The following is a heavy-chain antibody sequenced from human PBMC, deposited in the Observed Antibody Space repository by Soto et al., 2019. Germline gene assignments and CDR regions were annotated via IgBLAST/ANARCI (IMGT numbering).Heavy chain of an antibody. D-gene: IGHD3-3*01. J-gene: IGHJ4*02. V-gene: IGHV3-9*01. CDR2: INWNSATI. CDR1: GFTFDDHA. Sequence: SLRLSCAASGFTFDDHAMHWVRQRPGKGLEWVSGINWNSATIDYAASVKGRFTISRDNAKNSVSLQMSGLRDEDTALYFCAKACQPDFWSAYRYFDFWGQGALVTVSS. CDR3: AKACQPDFWSAYRYFDF.